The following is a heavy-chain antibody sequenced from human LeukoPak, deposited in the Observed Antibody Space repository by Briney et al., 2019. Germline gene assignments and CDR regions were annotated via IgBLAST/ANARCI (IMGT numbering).Heavy chain of an antibody. CDR1: GFTFSSYW. Sequence: GGSLRLSCAASGFTFSSYWMSWVRQAPGKGLEWVANIKQDGSEKYYGDSVKGRFTISRDNAKNSLYLQMNSLRAEDTAVYYCARGGGNYYDSSGYFDYWGQGTLVTVSS. J-gene: IGHJ4*02. CDR3: ARGGGNYYDSSGYFDY. V-gene: IGHV3-7*03. D-gene: IGHD3-22*01. CDR2: IKQDGSEK.